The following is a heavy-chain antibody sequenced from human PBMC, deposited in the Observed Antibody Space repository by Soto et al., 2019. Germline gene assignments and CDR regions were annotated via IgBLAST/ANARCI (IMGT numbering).Heavy chain of an antibody. CDR1: GFSFSSYA. CDR2: ISGSGGST. CDR3: AKDLFVEHQLAYYFDF. J-gene: IGHJ4*02. V-gene: IGHV3-23*01. D-gene: IGHD6-13*01. Sequence: RLSCAASGFSFSSYAMSWVRQAPGEGLEWVSAISGSGGSTYYADSVKGRFTISRDNSKNTLYLQMNSLRAEDTAVYYCAKDLFVEHQLAYYFDFWGQGTMVTVSS.